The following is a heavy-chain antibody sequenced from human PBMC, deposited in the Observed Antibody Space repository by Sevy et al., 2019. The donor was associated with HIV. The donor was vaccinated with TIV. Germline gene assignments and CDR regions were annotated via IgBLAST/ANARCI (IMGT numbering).Heavy chain of an antibody. Sequence: SENLSLTCTVSGGSISSYYWSWIRQPPGKGLEWIGYIYYSGSTNYNPSLKSRVTISVDTSKNQFSLKLSSVTAADTAVYYCTRGLPSDWLPDFDYWGQGTLVAVSS. J-gene: IGHJ4*02. V-gene: IGHV4-59*01. CDR1: GGSISSYY. CDR2: IYYSGST. CDR3: TRGLPSDWLPDFDY. D-gene: IGHD3-9*01.